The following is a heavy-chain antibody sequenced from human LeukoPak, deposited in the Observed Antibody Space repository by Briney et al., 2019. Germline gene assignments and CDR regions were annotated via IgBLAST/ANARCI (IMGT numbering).Heavy chain of an antibody. D-gene: IGHD3-16*01. CDR3: AKDPGRRFRPAFDY. CDR2: IGYDGSNK. CDR1: GFIFSSYD. Sequence: GGSLRLSCEASGFIFSSYDMHWVRQAPGKGLEWVAFIGYDGSNKYYAESVKGRFTISRDNSKNTLYLQINSLRSEDTAVYYCAKDPGRRFRPAFDYWGQGTLVTVSS. V-gene: IGHV3-30*02. J-gene: IGHJ4*02.